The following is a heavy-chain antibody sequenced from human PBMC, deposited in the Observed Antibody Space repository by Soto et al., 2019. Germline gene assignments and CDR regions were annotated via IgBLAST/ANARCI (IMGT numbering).Heavy chain of an antibody. CDR1: GGTFSSYA. CDR3: ARAPRPVPAATGYYYYGMDV. CDR2: IIPIFGTA. J-gene: IGHJ6*02. D-gene: IGHD2-2*01. V-gene: IGHV1-69*13. Sequence: AASVKVSCKASGGTFSSYAISWVRQAPGQGLEWMGGIIPIFGTANYAQKFQGRVTITADESTSTAYMELSSLRSEDTAVYYCARAPRPVPAATGYYYYGMDVWGQGTTVTVSS.